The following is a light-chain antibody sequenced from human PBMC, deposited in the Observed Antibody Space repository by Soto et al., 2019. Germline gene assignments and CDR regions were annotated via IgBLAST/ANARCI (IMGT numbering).Light chain of an antibody. V-gene: IGKV1D-12*01. CDR3: QQANSFPLS. CDR2: GAF. Sequence: DIQMTQSPSSVSASVGDRVTITCRASQGISRYLAWYQQKPGEAPNLLIYGAFSLHSGVPSRFSGSGSGTDFTLANSGLQTEDFATYYGQQANSFPLSFGGGTKVEIK. J-gene: IGKJ4*01. CDR1: QGISRY.